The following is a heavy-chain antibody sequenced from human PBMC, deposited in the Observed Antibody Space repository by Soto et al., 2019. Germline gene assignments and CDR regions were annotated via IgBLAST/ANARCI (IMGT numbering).Heavy chain of an antibody. Sequence: GGSLRLSCAASGFTLSSYAMNWVRQAPGKGLDWVSAISGSGGSTYYADSVKGRFIISRDNSKNTLYLQMNSLRVEDTAVYYCAKGIVGARDGWFDPWGQGTLVTVCS. CDR3: AKGIVGARDGWFDP. D-gene: IGHD1-26*01. CDR2: ISGSGGST. V-gene: IGHV3-23*01. CDR1: GFTLSSYA. J-gene: IGHJ5*02.